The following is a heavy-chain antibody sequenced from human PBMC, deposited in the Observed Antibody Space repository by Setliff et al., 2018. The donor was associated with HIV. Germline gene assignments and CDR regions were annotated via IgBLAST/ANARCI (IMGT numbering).Heavy chain of an antibody. V-gene: IGHV4-39*01. CDR2: IYYSGST. CDR1: GGSINSSSYY. J-gene: IGHJ2*01. CDR3: VRHGGTIAVVTTPRLVVWYIDL. Sequence: PSETLSLTCTVSGGSINSSSYYWGWIRQPPGKGPEWIGSIYYSGSTYYNPSLKSRVTISEDTSKNQISLKLSSVSAADTAVYYCVRHGGTIAVVTTPRLVVWYIDLWGRGTLVTVSS. D-gene: IGHD2-21*02.